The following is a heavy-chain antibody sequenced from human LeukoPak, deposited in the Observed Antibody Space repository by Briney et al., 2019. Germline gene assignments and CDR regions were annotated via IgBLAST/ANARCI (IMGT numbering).Heavy chain of an antibody. Sequence: PGGSLRLSCAASGFTFSSDAMSWVRQAPGKGLEWVSDISGSGGSTYYADSVKGRFTISRDNSKNTLYLQMNSLRAEDTAVYYCAKRTSTWFGEGYDYCGQGTLVTVSS. CDR1: GFTFSSDA. CDR2: ISGSGGST. CDR3: AKRTSTWFGEGYDY. J-gene: IGHJ4*02. V-gene: IGHV3-23*01. D-gene: IGHD3-10*01.